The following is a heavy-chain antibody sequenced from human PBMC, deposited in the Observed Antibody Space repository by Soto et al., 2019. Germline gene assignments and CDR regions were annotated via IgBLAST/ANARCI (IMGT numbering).Heavy chain of an antibody. CDR2: ISYDGSNK. V-gene: IGHV3-30*03. J-gene: IGHJ4*02. CDR3: ASEGGPYYYDSSGYYGGYYFDY. CDR1: GFTFSSYG. Sequence: QVQLVESGGGVVQPGRSLRLSCAASGFTFSSYGMHWVRQAPGKGLEWVAGISYDGSNKYYADSVKGRFTISRDKSKNTPYMQMNSLRAEDRAVYYCASEGGPYYYDSSGYYGGYYFDYWGQGTLVTVSS. D-gene: IGHD3-22*01.